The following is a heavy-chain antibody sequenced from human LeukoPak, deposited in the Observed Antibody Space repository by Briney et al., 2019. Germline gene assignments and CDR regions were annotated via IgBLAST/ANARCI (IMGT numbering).Heavy chain of an antibody. CDR1: GDSNTNSLYY. Sequence: SETLSLTCTVSGDSNTNSLYYWGCVRQPPGKGLEWIGTIDYGGSTYYNPSLKSRATISIDTSKNQFSLTLSPVTAADTAVYYCAREYTLYISGWFIDYWGQGTVVTVSS. CDR3: AREYTLYISGWFIDY. J-gene: IGHJ4*02. CDR2: IDYGGST. D-gene: IGHD6-19*01. V-gene: IGHV4-39*07.